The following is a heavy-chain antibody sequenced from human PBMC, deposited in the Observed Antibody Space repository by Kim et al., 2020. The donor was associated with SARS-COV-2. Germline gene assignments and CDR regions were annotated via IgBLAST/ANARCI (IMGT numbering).Heavy chain of an antibody. V-gene: IGHV3-23*01. D-gene: IGHD5-12*01. CDR1: GFTFSTYA. CDR3: AKDGYNPDWYFGL. Sequence: GGSLRLSCAASGFTFSTYAMSWVRQAPGKGLEWVSGISRIGGTTYYVDSVKGRFAISRDNSKNTLYLQMNSLRAEDTAVYYCAKDGYNPDWYFGLWGRGTLVTVSS. J-gene: IGHJ2*01. CDR2: ISRIGGTT.